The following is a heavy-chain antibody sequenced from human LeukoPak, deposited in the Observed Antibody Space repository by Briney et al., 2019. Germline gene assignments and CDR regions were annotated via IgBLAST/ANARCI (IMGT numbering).Heavy chain of an antibody. CDR2: ISSSSSTI. V-gene: IGHV3-48*04. Sequence: GGSLRLSCAAAGFTFSDYWMSWVRQAPGKGLEWVSYISSSSSTIYYADSVKGRFTISRDNAKNSLYLQMNSLRAEDTAVYYCARTVAQGYCSGGSCYYYYGMDVWGQGTTVTVSS. D-gene: IGHD2-15*01. CDR3: ARTVAQGYCSGGSCYYYYGMDV. CDR1: GFTFSDYW. J-gene: IGHJ6*02.